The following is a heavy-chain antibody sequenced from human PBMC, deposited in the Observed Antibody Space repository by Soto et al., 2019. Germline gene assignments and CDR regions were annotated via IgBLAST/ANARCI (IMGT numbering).Heavy chain of an antibody. CDR2: SSYIGST. J-gene: IGHJ6*02. CDR1: GASIGSGTYY. CDR3: ARAADARRFYYGMDV. D-gene: IGHD4-17*01. Sequence: QVQLQESGPGLVKPSQTLSLTCTVSGASIGSGTYYWSWVRQPPGKGLEWIGFSSYIGSTYYIPSLKSPVTSSEATSNNQFSLNLTSVTAVDTAVYSCARAADARRFYYGMDVWGQATRVTVYS. V-gene: IGHV4-30-4*01.